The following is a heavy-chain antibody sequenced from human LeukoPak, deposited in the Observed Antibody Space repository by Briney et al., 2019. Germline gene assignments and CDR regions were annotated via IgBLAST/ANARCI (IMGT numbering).Heavy chain of an antibody. V-gene: IGHV3-30-3*01. CDR2: ISYDGSNK. Sequence: GRSLRLSCAASGFTFSSYAMHWVRQAPGKGLEWVAVISYDGSNKYYADSVKGRFTISRDNSKNTLYLQMNSLRAEDTAAYYCARSIVGATIDAFDIWGQGTMVTVSS. J-gene: IGHJ3*02. D-gene: IGHD1-26*01. CDR3: ARSIVGATIDAFDI. CDR1: GFTFSSYA.